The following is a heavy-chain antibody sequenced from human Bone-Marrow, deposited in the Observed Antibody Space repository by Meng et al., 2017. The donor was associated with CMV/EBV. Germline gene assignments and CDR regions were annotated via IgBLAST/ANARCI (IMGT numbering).Heavy chain of an antibody. Sequence: GGSLRLSCAASGFTFSSYEMNWVRQAPGKGLEWVAFIRYDGSNKYYADSVKGRFTISRDNSKNTLYLQMNSLRAEDTAVYYCAKDPGRITIFGVVQGNYYYYYGMDVWGQGTTVTVSS. D-gene: IGHD3-3*01. CDR3: AKDPGRITIFGVVQGNYYYYYGMDV. CDR1: GFTFSSYE. V-gene: IGHV3-30*02. J-gene: IGHJ6*02. CDR2: IRYDGSNK.